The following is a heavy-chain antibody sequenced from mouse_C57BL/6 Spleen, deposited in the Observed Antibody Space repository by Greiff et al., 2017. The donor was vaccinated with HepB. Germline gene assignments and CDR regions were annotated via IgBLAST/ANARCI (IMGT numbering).Heavy chain of an antibody. J-gene: IGHJ3*01. CDR3: ARTDEGFAY. CDR2: IYPGDGDT. V-gene: IGHV1-82*01. Sequence: QVQLKQSGPELVKPGASVKISCKASGYAFSSSWMNWVKQRPGKGLEWIGRIYPGDGDTNYNGKFKGKATLTADKSSSTAYMQLSSLTSEDSAVYFCARTDEGFAYWGQGTLVTVSA. CDR1: GYAFSSSW.